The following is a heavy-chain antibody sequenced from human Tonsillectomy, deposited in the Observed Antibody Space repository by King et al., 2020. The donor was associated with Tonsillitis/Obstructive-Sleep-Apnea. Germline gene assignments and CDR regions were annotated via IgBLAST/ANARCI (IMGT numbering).Heavy chain of an antibody. CDR3: ARDPDYYFDY. V-gene: IGHV3-33*01. Sequence: VQLVESGGGVVQPGRSLRLSCAASGFTFSSYGMHWVRQAPGKGLEWVAVIWYDGSNKYYADSVKGRFTISRDNSKNTLYQQMNSLRAEDTAVYYCARDPDYYFDYWGQGTLVTVSS. J-gene: IGHJ4*02. CDR2: IWYDGSNK. CDR1: GFTFSSYG.